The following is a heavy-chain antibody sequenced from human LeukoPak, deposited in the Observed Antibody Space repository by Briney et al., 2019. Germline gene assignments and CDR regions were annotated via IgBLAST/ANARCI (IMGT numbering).Heavy chain of an antibody. Sequence: SETLSLTCAVYGGSFSGYYWSWIRQPPGKGLEWIGEINHSGSTNYNPSLKSRVTISVDTSKNQFSLKLSPVTAADTAVYYCARGSVSGWFDPWGQGTLVTVSS. CDR2: INHSGST. CDR3: ARGSVSGWFDP. D-gene: IGHD6-19*01. V-gene: IGHV4-34*01. CDR1: GGSFSGYY. J-gene: IGHJ5*02.